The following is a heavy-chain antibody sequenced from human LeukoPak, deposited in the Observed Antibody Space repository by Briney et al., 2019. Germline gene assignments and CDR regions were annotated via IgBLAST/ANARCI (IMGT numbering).Heavy chain of an antibody. CDR2: DIPIFGTS. D-gene: IGHD2-2*02. CDR3: ALSRGIVVVPAAISRTYNWFDP. Sequence: SVKVSCKASGGTFSSYAISWVRQAHGQGLAWMGGDIPIFGTSNYAQKVQGRVTITANESTSTASMELSSLRSEATAVYYCALSRGIVVVPAAISRTYNWFDPWGQGTLVTVSS. J-gene: IGHJ5*02. CDR1: GGTFSSYA. V-gene: IGHV1-69*13.